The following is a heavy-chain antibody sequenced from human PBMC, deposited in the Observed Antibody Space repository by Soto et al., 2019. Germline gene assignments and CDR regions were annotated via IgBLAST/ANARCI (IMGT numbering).Heavy chain of an antibody. CDR1: GDSVSSNSAA. D-gene: IGHD2-2*01. J-gene: IGHJ5*02. CDR2: TYYKSKWYN. Sequence: SQTLSLTCAISGDSVSSNSAAWNWIRQSPSRGLEWLGRTYYKSKWYNDYAVSVKSRITINLDTSKNQFSLQLNSVTPEDTAVYYCARERKYQLLSWYWFDPWGQGTLVTVSS. V-gene: IGHV6-1*01. CDR3: ARERKYQLLSWYWFDP.